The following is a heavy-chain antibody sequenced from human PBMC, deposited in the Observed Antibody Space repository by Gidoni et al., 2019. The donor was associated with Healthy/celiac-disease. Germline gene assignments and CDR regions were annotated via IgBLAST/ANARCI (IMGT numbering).Heavy chain of an antibody. J-gene: IGHJ5*02. V-gene: IGHV4-34*01. CDR2: INHSGST. D-gene: IGHD6-6*01. CDR1: GGSFSGYY. CDR3: ARGGPSSYLSSIAARRVHWFDP. Sequence: QVQLQQWGAGLLKPSETLSLTCAVYGGSFSGYYWRWIRQPPGKGLEWIGEINHSGSTNYNPSLKSRVTISVDTSKNQFSLKLSSVTAADTAVYYCARGGPSSYLSSIAARRVHWFDPWGQGTLVTVSS.